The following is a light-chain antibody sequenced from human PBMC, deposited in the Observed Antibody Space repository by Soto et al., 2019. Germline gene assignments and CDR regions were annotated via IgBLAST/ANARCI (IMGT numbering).Light chain of an antibody. CDR1: SGHSSNA. CDR3: QTWGTGIHRV. J-gene: IGLJ3*02. Sequence: QSVLTQSPSASASLGASVKLTCTLSSGHSSNAIAWHQQQPEKGPRYLMKLTSDGSHSKGDGIPDRFSGSSSGAERYLIISSLQSDDEADYYCQTWGTGIHRVFGVVAQMTVL. V-gene: IGLV4-69*01. CDR2: LTSDGSH.